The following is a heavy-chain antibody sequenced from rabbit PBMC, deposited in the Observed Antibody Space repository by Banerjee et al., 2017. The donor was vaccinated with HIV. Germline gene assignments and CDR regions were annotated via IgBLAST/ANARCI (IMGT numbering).Heavy chain of an antibody. CDR1: GFDVSSHY. D-gene: IGHD2-1*01. Sequence: QLKETGGGLVQPGGSLTLSCKASGFDVSSHYMSWVRQAPGKGLEWIGIIYTGRGSTDYASWVNGRFTISSDNAQNTVDLQMNSLTAADTATYFCARWGYDDYGLNLWGQGTLVTVS. J-gene: IGHJ4*01. CDR2: IYTGRGST. CDR3: ARWGYDDYGLNL. V-gene: IGHV1S7*01.